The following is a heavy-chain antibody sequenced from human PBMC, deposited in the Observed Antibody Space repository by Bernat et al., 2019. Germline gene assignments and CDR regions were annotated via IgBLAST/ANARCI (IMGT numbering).Heavy chain of an antibody. D-gene: IGHD7-27*01. Sequence: VQLVETGGGLAKPGGSLRLSCAASGFSFTSYSVHWVRQAPGKGLEWISTINSGGGSTWYTDSVKGRFTVSRDNSKNTVSLQMNSLRAEDTAVYYCAKDYWGLFDYWGQGVLVTVSS. V-gene: IGHV3-NL1*01. CDR2: INSGGGST. CDR3: AKDYWGLFDY. J-gene: IGHJ4*02. CDR1: GFSFTSYS.